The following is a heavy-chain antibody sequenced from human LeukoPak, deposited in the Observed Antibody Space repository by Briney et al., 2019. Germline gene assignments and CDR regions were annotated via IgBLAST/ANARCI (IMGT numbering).Heavy chain of an antibody. J-gene: IGHJ4*02. CDR3: ARDPYYYDSSGYHGEGFDY. Sequence: GGSLRLSCAASGFTFSSYSMNWVRQAPGKGLEWVSYISSSRNYIFYADSVKGRFTISRDNAKNSLYLQMNSLRAEDTAVYYCARDPYYYDSSGYHGEGFDYWGQGTLVTVSS. CDR2: ISSSRNYI. D-gene: IGHD3-22*01. CDR1: GFTFSSYS. V-gene: IGHV3-21*01.